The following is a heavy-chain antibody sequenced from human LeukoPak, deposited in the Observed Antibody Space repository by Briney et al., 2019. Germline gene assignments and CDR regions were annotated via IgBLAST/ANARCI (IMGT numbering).Heavy chain of an antibody. CDR2: VNRDGSET. Sequence: GGSLRLSCAASGFALSNHWMTWVRQVPGRGPEWVANVNRDGSETYYLDSVKGRFTISKDNAKNSLYLQMNSLRVEDTALYHCARNNGMDVWGQGTTVIVSS. CDR3: ARNNGMDV. J-gene: IGHJ6*02. CDR1: GFALSNHW. V-gene: IGHV3-7*03.